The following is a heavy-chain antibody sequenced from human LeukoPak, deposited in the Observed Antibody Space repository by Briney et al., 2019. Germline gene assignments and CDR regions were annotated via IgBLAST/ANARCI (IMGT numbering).Heavy chain of an antibody. V-gene: IGHV4-61*01. D-gene: IGHD4-23*01. CDR3: ARDMGAPDYGSYSVDY. CDR1: GGSVSSGSYY. Sequence: SETLSLTCTVSGGSVSSGSYYWSWLRQPPGRGLEWIAYIHYSGSAAYNPSLKSRVTISRDMSTNQFSLKMTSVTAADTAVYFCARDMGAPDYGSYSVDYWGQGNLVTVSS. CDR2: IHYSGSA. J-gene: IGHJ4*02.